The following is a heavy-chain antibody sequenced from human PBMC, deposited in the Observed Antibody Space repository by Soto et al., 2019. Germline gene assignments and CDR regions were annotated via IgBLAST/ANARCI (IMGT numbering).Heavy chain of an antibody. CDR1: GGPISGYY. CDR3: ARYTDTHYSY. CDR2: IHYSGST. V-gene: IGHV4-59*01. J-gene: IGHJ4*02. D-gene: IGHD2-15*01. Sequence: SETLSLTCTVSGGPISGYYWSWVRQPPGKGLEWIGYIHYSGSTKYNPPLKSRVTMSVDTSKNQFSLSLISLTAADTAVYYCARYTDTHYSYWGQGTPVTVSS.